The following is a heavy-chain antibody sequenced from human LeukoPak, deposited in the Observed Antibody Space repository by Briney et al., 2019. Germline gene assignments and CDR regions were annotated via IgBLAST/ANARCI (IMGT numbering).Heavy chain of an antibody. V-gene: IGHV3-30*02. CDR3: AKGYGWEASYYYYYMDV. CDR2: IRYDGSNK. CDR1: GFTFSSYG. Sequence: GGSLRLSCAASGFTFSSYGMHWVRQAPGKGLEGVAFIRYDGSNKYYADSVKGRFTISRDNSKNTLYLQMNRLRAEDTAVYCAKGYGWEASYYYYYMDVWGKGTTVTISS. D-gene: IGHD1-26*01. J-gene: IGHJ6*03.